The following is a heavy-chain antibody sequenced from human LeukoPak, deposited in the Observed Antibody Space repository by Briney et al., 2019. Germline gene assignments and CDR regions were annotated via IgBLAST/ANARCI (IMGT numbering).Heavy chain of an antibody. CDR1: GYSISSGYY. V-gene: IGHV4-38-2*01. Sequence: SETLSLTCAVSGYSISSGYYWGWIRQPPGKGLEWIGSIYHSGSTYYNPSLKSRVTISVDTSKSQFSLKLSSVTAADTAVYYCARRDVVGGSYYFDYWGQGTLVTVSS. J-gene: IGHJ4*02. D-gene: IGHD1-26*01. CDR3: ARRDVVGGSYYFDY. CDR2: IYHSGST.